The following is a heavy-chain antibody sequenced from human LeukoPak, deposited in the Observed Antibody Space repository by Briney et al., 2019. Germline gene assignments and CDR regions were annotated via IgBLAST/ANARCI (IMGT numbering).Heavy chain of an antibody. CDR2: IYYSGST. CDR1: GGSISSSSYY. V-gene: IGHV4-39*07. Sequence: SETLSLTCTVSGGSISSSSYYWGWIRQPPGKGLEWIGSIYYSGSTYYNPSLKSRVTISVDTSKNQFSLKLSSVTAADTAVYYCASRISKAGFDWGQGTQVIVSS. CDR3: ASRISKAGFD. D-gene: IGHD6-13*01. J-gene: IGHJ4*02.